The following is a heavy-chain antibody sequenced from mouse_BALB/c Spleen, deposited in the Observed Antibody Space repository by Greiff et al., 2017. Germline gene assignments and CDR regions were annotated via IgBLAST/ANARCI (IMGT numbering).Heavy chain of an antibody. CDR3: ATYYYGSSSYFDY. Sequence: VQLKESGPELVKPGASVKMSCKASGYTFTSYVMHWVKQKPGQGLEWIGYINPYNDGTKYNEKFKGKATLTSDKSSSTAYMELSSLTSEDSAVYYCATYYYGSSSYFDYWGQGTTLTVSS. V-gene: IGHV1-14*01. CDR2: INPYNDGT. D-gene: IGHD1-1*01. J-gene: IGHJ2*01. CDR1: GYTFTSYV.